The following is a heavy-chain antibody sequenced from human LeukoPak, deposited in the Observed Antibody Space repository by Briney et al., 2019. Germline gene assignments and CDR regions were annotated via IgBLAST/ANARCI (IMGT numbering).Heavy chain of an antibody. J-gene: IGHJ3*02. Sequence: PSETLSLTRAVYGGSFSGYYWSWIRQPPGKGLEWIGEINHSGSTNYNPSLKSRVTISVDTSKNQFSLKLSSVTAADTAVYYCARGYCGSTSCYSNSHAFDIWGQGTMVTVSS. CDR1: GGSFSGYY. V-gene: IGHV4-34*01. CDR3: ARGYCGSTSCYSNSHAFDI. CDR2: INHSGST. D-gene: IGHD2-2*01.